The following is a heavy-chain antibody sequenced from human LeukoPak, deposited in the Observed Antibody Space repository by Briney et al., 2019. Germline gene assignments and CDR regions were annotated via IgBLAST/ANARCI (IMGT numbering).Heavy chain of an antibody. CDR2: IYYSGST. V-gene: IGHV4-61*01. CDR3: ARDPSIAAAADYYYYGMDG. CDR1: GGSVSSGSYY. D-gene: IGHD6-13*01. Sequence: SETLSLTCTVSGGSVSSGSYYWSWIRQPPGRGLEWIGYIYYSGSTNYNPSLRSRVTISVDTSKNQFSLKLSSVTAADTAVYYCARDPSIAAAADYYYYGMDGCGQGTTVTVPS. J-gene: IGHJ6*02.